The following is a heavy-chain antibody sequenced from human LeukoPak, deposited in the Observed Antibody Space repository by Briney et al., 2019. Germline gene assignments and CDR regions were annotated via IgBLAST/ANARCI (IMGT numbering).Heavy chain of an antibody. J-gene: IGHJ4*02. V-gene: IGHV4-34*01. D-gene: IGHD3-10*01. CDR1: GGAFSGYY. Sequence: PSETLSLTCAVYGGAFSGYYWSWIRQPPGKGLEWIGGINHSGSTNYNPSLKSRVTISVDTSKNQFSLKLSSVTAADTAVYYCARGNKITMVRGVIIRPEYYFDYWGQGTLVTVSS. CDR2: INHSGST. CDR3: ARGNKITMVRGVIIRPEYYFDY.